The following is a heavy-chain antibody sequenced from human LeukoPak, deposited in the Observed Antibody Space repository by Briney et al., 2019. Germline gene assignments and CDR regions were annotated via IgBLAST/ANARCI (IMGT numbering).Heavy chain of an antibody. V-gene: IGHV4-34*01. D-gene: IGHD3-22*01. CDR2: INHSGST. Sequence: SETLSLTCAVYGGSFSGYYWSWIRQPPGKGLEWIGEINHSGSTNYNPSLKSRVTLSVDTSKNQFSLQLNSVTAAGTAVYFCARDGPYDSGAFHFWGQGTMVTVSS. J-gene: IGHJ3*01. CDR1: GGSFSGYY. CDR3: ARDGPYDSGAFHF.